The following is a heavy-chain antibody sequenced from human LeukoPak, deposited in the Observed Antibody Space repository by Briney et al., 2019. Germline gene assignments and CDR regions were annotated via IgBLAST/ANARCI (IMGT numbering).Heavy chain of an antibody. Sequence: SETLSLTSTVSGGSISSYYWSWIRQPPGKGLEWIGEINHSGSTNYNPSLKSRVTISVDTSTNQFSLKLSSVTAADTAVYYCARGPLYSSSWYRSWFDPWGQGTLVTVSS. CDR3: ARGPLYSSSWYRSWFDP. D-gene: IGHD6-13*01. J-gene: IGHJ5*02. CDR2: INHSGST. V-gene: IGHV4-34*01. CDR1: GGSISSYY.